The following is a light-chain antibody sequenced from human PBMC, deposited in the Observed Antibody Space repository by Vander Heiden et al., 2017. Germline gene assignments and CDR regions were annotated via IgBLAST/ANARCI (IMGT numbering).Light chain of an antibody. J-gene: IGKJ2*01. V-gene: IGKV3-15*01. CDR1: QSVSSY. CDR3: QQYNNWPHT. Sequence: IVMTMSPATLSVSVGERATITCRASQSVSSYLDWYQQKPGQAPRLLIYGASTMASGIPARFSGSGSGTEFTLTISSLQPEDFAAYYCQQYNNWPHTFGQGTKLEIK. CDR2: GAS.